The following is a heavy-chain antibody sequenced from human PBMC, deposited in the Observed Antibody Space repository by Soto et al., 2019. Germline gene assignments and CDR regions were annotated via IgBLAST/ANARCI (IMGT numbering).Heavy chain of an antibody. Sequence: ASVKVSCKASGYTFTGYYMHWVRQAPGQGLEWMGWINPNSGGTNYAQKFQGWVTMTRDTSISTAYMELSRLRSDDTAVYYCATTVDYYYYGMDVWGQGTTVTVSS. V-gene: IGHV1-2*04. CDR2: INPNSGGT. CDR1: GYTFTGYY. D-gene: IGHD4-17*01. J-gene: IGHJ6*02. CDR3: ATTVDYYYYGMDV.